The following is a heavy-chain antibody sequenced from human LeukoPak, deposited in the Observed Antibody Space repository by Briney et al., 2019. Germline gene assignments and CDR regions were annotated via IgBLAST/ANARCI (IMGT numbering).Heavy chain of an antibody. J-gene: IGHJ4*02. Sequence: GGSLRLSCAASGFTFSSYGMHWVRQAPGKGQEWVAVIWYDGSNKYYADSVKGRFTISRDNSKNTLYLQMNSLRAEDTAVYYCARDQEDPDYWGQGTLVTVSS. CDR2: IWYDGSNK. D-gene: IGHD2-15*01. V-gene: IGHV3-33*01. CDR3: ARDQEDPDY. CDR1: GFTFSSYG.